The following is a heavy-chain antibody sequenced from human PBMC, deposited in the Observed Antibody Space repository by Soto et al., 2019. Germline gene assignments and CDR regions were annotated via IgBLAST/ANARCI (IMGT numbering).Heavy chain of an antibody. V-gene: IGHV4-39*01. D-gene: IGHD6-13*01. CDR1: GDSIISTYY. CDR3: ARQGSTSRWFPIDY. J-gene: IGHJ4*02. CDR2: IYYSGST. Sequence: SETLSLTCTVSGDSIISTYYWGWIRQAPGRGLEWIGSIYYSGSTHYNPSLESRVTISLDTSKNQFSLNLSSVTAADTAVYFCARQGSTSRWFPIDYWGQGNLVTVS.